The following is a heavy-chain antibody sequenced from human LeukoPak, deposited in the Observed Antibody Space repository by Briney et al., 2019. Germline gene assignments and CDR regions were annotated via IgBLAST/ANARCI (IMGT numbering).Heavy chain of an antibody. D-gene: IGHD6-13*01. CDR1: GDSISSGSYY. Sequence: PSETLSLTCTVSGDSISSGSYYWSWIRQPAGKGLEWIGRIYTSGSTKYNPSLKSRVTISLDTSKNQFSLKLSSVTAADTAVYYCARSRQISSSWYGHYYYYYMDVWGKGTTVTIYS. J-gene: IGHJ6*03. V-gene: IGHV4-61*02. CDR3: ARSRQISSSWYGHYYYYYMDV. CDR2: IYTSGST.